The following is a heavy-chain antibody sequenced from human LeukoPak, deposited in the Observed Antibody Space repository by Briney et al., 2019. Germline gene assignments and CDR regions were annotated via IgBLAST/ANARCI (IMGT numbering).Heavy chain of an antibody. CDR3: ARDRAGGNYPFDY. Sequence: PGGSLRLSCAASGFTLSSYAMHWVRQAPGKGLEWVAVIWYDGTRRYYAESVKGRFTISRDNSKNTVYLQMNSLRAEDTAVYYCARDRAGGNYPFDYWGQGTLVTVSS. V-gene: IGHV3-33*01. CDR2: IWYDGTRR. D-gene: IGHD4-23*01. CDR1: GFTLSSYA. J-gene: IGHJ4*02.